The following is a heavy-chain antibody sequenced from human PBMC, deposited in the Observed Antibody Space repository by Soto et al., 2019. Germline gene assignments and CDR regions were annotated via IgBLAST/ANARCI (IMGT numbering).Heavy chain of an antibody. Sequence: ASVKVSCKVSGYTLTELSMHWVRQAPGKGLEWMGGFDPEDGETIYAQKFQGRVTMTEDTSTDTAYMELSSLRSEDTAVYYCATGGASSGSSYYYYGMDVWGQGTTVTVSS. V-gene: IGHV1-24*01. CDR1: GYTLTELS. D-gene: IGHD1-26*01. CDR3: ATGGASSGSSYYYYGMDV. J-gene: IGHJ6*02. CDR2: FDPEDGET.